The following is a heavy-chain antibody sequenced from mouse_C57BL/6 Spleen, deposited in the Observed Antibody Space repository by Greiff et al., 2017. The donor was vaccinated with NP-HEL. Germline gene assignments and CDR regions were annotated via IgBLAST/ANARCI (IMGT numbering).Heavy chain of an antibody. J-gene: IGHJ2*01. CDR2: IHPSDSDT. CDR1: GYTFTSYW. V-gene: IGHV1-74*01. Sequence: QVQLKQSGAELVKPGASVKVSCKASGYTFTSYWMPWVKQRPGQGLEWIGRIHPSDSDTNYNQKFKGKATLTVDKSSSTAYMQLSSLTSEDSAVYYCAIPPPRYDYDEGYFDYWGQGTTLTVSS. CDR3: AIPPPRYDYDEGYFDY. D-gene: IGHD2-4*01.